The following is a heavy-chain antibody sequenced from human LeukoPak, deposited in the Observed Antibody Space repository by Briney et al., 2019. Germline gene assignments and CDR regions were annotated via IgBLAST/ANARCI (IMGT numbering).Heavy chain of an antibody. V-gene: IGHV1-18*01. CDR1: GYTFTTYG. Sequence: ASVKVSCKASGYTFTTYGISWVRQAPGQGLEWMGWISAYNGDTNYAQKFQGRVTMTTDTSTSTAYVELRSLRSDDTAVYYCARDLNLNDHGDLFDPWGQGTLVTVSS. J-gene: IGHJ5*02. CDR2: ISAYNGDT. CDR3: ARDLNLNDHGDLFDP. D-gene: IGHD4-17*01.